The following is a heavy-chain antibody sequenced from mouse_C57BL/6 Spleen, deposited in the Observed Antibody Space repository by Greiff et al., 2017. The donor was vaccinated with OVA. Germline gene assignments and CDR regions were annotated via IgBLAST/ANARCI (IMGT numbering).Heavy chain of an antibody. V-gene: IGHV1-82*01. J-gene: IGHJ3*01. CDR3: AGDSSGYRAY. CDR2: IYPGDGDT. Sequence: VQLQQSGPALVKPGASVKISCKASGYAFSSSWMNWVKPRPGKGLEWIGRIYPGDGDTNYNGKFKGKATLTADNSSSTAYMQLSSRTSEDSWVYFCAGDSSGYRAYWGQGTLVTVSA. CDR1: GYAFSSSW. D-gene: IGHD3-2*02.